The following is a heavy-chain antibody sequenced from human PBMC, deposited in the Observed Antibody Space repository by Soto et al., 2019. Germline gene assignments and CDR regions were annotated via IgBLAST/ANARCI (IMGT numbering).Heavy chain of an antibody. D-gene: IGHD5-12*01. CDR1: GGSLTGYY. CDR2: IKDGGVT. V-gene: IGHV4-34*01. Sequence: QVHLQQWGAGLLKPSETLSLTCAVNGGSLTGYYWSWIRQPPGKGLEWIGEIKDGGVTNYSPSLKGRVTMSADTSKNQFSLKLNSVTAADTAGYYCARGQEGIVATHWDQGTLVTVSS. CDR3: ARGQEGIVATH. J-gene: IGHJ4*02.